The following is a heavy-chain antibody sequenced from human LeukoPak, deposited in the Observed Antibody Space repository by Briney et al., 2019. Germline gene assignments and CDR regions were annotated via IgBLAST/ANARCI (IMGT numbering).Heavy chain of an antibody. CDR2: ISPYIGNT. CDR3: ARFTPRLSREKFDY. J-gene: IGHJ4*02. V-gene: IGHV1-18*01. D-gene: IGHD3-3*02. Sequence: GASVKVSCKASGYTFTKYDIHWVRQAPGQRLEWMRWISPYIGNTYYSQKLQGRVTMTTDTSTTTAYMELRSLRSDDTGVYYCARFTPRLSREKFDYWGQGTLVTVSS. CDR1: GYTFTKYD.